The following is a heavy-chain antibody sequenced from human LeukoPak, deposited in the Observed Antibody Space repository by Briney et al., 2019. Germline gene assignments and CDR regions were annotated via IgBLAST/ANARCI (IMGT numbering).Heavy chain of an antibody. CDR2: INHSGST. D-gene: IGHD3-10*01. CDR3: ARAGALRAPVLY. Sequence: SETLSLTCAVYGGSFSGYYWSWIRQPPGKGLEWIGEINHSGSTNYNPSLKSRVTISVDTSKNQFSLKLSSVTAADAAVYYCARAGALRAPVLYWGQGTLVTVSS. V-gene: IGHV4-34*01. J-gene: IGHJ4*02. CDR1: GGSFSGYY.